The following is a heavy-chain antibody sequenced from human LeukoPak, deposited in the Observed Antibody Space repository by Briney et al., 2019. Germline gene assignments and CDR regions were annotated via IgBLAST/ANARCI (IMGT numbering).Heavy chain of an antibody. Sequence: ASVKVSSKASGYTSTSYDIIWGRQATGQGLQWMGWMNPNSGNTGYAQKFKGRVTITRDTYTSTVYMELSSLRSEDTAVYYCARDRTGTTDGYYFDYWGQGTLVTLSS. CDR1: GYTSTSYD. J-gene: IGHJ4*02. CDR2: MNPNSGNT. CDR3: ARDRTGTTDGYYFDY. V-gene: IGHV1-8*02. D-gene: IGHD1-1*01.